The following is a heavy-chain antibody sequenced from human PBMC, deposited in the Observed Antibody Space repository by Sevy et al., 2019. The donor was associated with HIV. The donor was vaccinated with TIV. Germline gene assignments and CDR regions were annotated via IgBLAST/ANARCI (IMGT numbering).Heavy chain of an antibody. CDR2: VHNTGSA. CDR3: ARHVGDYVFRYFDL. J-gene: IGHJ2*01. D-gene: IGHD4-17*01. Sequence: SETLSLTCTVSGGSVTRGQFYWSWIRQLAGKGLEWIGRVHNTGSATYNPSLRNRVGMSIDTSKNQFSLVLSSVTAADTAVYYCARHVGDYVFRYFDLWGRGTLVTVSS. CDR1: GGSVTRGQFY. V-gene: IGHV4-61*02.